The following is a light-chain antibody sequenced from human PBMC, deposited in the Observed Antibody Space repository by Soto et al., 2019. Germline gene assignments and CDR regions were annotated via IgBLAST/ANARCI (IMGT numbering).Light chain of an antibody. J-gene: IGKJ2*01. CDR1: QSVTNDY. CDR2: GAS. CDR3: QQYGTSPYT. V-gene: IGKV3-20*01. Sequence: EIVLTQSPGTLSLSPGERATLSCRASQSVTNDYVAWYQQLPGQPPRLLVYGASNRATGIPDRFSGSGSGTDFTLTINRLEPEDVEVYSCQQYGTSPYTFGQGTKVEIK.